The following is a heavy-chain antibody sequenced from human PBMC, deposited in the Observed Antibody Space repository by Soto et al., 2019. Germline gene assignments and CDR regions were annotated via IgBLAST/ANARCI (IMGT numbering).Heavy chain of an antibody. CDR3: ARGDDILTGYYQGNWFDP. J-gene: IGHJ5*02. D-gene: IGHD3-9*01. Sequence: SETLSLTCAVYGGSFSGYYWSWIRQPPGKGLEWIGEINHSGSTNYNPSLKSRVTISVDTSKNQFSLKLSSVTAADTAVYYCARGDDILTGYYQGNWFDPWGQGTLVTVSS. CDR2: INHSGST. V-gene: IGHV4-34*01. CDR1: GGSFSGYY.